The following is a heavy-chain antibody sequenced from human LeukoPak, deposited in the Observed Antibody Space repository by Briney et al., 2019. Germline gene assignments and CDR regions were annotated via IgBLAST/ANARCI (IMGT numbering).Heavy chain of an antibody. V-gene: IGHV1-8*01. CDR1: GYTFTSYD. CDR3: ARGPPNWGYDY. Sequence: ASVKVSCKASGYTFTSYDFNWVRQATGQRPEWMGWMSPNSGDTGYAQKFQDRVTMTRNTSISTVYMELSSLRSDDTAVYHCARGPPNWGYDYWGPRTLVTVSS. CDR2: MSPNSGDT. J-gene: IGHJ4*02. D-gene: IGHD7-27*01.